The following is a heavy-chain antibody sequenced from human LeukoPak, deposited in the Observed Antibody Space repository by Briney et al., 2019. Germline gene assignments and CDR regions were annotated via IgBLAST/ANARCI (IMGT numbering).Heavy chain of an antibody. CDR3: ARTYYDYRVGTNYFDY. CDR2: IGAAGGT. D-gene: IGHD3-3*01. V-gene: IGHV3-13*04. CDR1: GFTFSNSD. J-gene: IGHJ4*02. Sequence: GGSLRLSCAASGFTFSNSDMHWVRQATGKGLEWVSAIGAAGGTYYSGSVKGRFTVSRDDSKNMVYLQMNSMRHDHTAVYYRARTYYDYRVGTNYFDYWGQGTLVTVSS.